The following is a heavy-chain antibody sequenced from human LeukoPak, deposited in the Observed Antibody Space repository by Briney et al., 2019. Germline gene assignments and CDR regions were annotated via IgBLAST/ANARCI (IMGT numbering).Heavy chain of an antibody. CDR1: GFTFSDHY. CDR2: IRMKGNDYAT. CDR3: ARVGRGNNGEYEY. V-gene: IGHV3-72*01. J-gene: IGHJ4*02. Sequence: GGSLRLSCAASGFTFSDHYMAWVRQSPGKGLEWVGRIRMKGNDYATEYAASVRGRFTISRDDSENSLYLQMNSLKTEDTAVYHCARVGRGNNGEYEYWGQGTLVTVSS. D-gene: IGHD2-8*01.